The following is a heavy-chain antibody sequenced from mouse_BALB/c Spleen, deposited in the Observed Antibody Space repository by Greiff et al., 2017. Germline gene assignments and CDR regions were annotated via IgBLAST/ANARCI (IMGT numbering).Heavy chain of an antibody. J-gene: IGHJ4*01. V-gene: IGHV2-9*02. CDR2: IWAGGST. D-gene: IGHD2-1*01. CDR1: GFSLTSYG. Sequence: QVQLKESGPGLVAPSQSLSITCTVSGFSLTSYGVHWVRQPPGKGLEWLGVIWAGGSTNYNSALMSRLSISKDNSKSQVFLKMNSLQTDDTAMYYCARVNYGNYAVAMDYWGQGTSVTVAS. CDR3: ARVNYGNYAVAMDY.